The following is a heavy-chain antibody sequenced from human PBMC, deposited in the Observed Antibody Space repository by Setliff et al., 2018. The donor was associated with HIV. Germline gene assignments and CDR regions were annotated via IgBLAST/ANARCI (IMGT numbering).Heavy chain of an antibody. D-gene: IGHD2-15*01. CDR2: MHHSGNT. J-gene: IGHJ4*02. Sequence: KPSETLSLTCAVSGASIRSGVYYWSWIRQPAGKGLEWIGTMHHSGNTHYKPSLKGRVTVSLDTSKKQLSLKLRSVTAADTAVYYCAKEGGYWSGETCFGFDYWGQGTLVTVSS. CDR1: GASIRSGVYY. CDR3: AKEGGYWSGETCFGFDY. V-gene: IGHV4-61*02.